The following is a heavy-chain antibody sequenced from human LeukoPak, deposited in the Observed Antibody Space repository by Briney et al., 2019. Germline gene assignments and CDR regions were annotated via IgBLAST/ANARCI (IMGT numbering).Heavy chain of an antibody. Sequence: GGSLRLSCAASGFTFSSYSMNWVRQAPGKGLEWVAVISYDGSNKYYADSVKGRFTISRDNSKNTLYLQMNSLRAEDTAVYYCAKDRAWDGYFDYWGQGTLVTVSS. CDR1: GFTFSSYS. CDR2: ISYDGSNK. CDR3: AKDRAWDGYFDY. V-gene: IGHV3-30*18. D-gene: IGHD1-26*01. J-gene: IGHJ4*02.